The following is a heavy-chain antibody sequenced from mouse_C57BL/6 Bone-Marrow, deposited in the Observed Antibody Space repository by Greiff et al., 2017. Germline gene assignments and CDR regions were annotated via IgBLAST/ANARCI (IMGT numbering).Heavy chain of an antibody. Sequence: VQLQQSGPGLVAPSQSLSISCTASGFSLTSYAISWVRQPPGKGLEWLGVIWTGGGTNYNSAHNSRLSISKDNSKSQVFLKMNRLQTDDTARYYCARSYGSTYYCDYWGQGTTLTVSS. J-gene: IGHJ2*01. CDR2: IWTGGGT. CDR3: ARSYGSTYYCDY. V-gene: IGHV2-9-1*01. D-gene: IGHD1-1*01. CDR1: GFSLTSYA.